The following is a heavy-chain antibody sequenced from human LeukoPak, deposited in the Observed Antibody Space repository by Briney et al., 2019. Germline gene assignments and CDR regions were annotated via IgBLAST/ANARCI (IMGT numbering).Heavy chain of an antibody. J-gene: IGHJ4*02. D-gene: IGHD2/OR15-2a*01. Sequence: SETLSLTCAVSGGSISSGGYSWSWIRQPPGKGLEWIGYIYHSGSTYYNPSLKSRVTTSVDRSKNQFSLKLSSVTAADTAVYYCARALISGPVDYWGQGTLVTVSS. V-gene: IGHV4-30-2*01. CDR2: IYHSGST. CDR1: GGSISSGGYS. CDR3: ARALISGPVDY.